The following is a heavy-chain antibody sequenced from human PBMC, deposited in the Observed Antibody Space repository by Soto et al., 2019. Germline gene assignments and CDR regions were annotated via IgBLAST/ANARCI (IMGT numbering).Heavy chain of an antibody. J-gene: IGHJ4*02. CDR3: ARFDYGDYDFYY. D-gene: IGHD4-17*01. Sequence: SESLSLTCTVSDSSISRSSYYWGRIRQPPGKGLEWIGSIYYSGSTYYNPSLKSRVTISVDTSKNQFSLKLSSVTAADTAVYYCARFDYGDYDFYYWGQGTRVTVS. V-gene: IGHV4-39*01. CDR2: IYYSGST. CDR1: DSSISRSSYY.